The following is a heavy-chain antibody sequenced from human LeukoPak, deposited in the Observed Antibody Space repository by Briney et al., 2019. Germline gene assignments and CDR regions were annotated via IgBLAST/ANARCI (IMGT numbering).Heavy chain of an antibody. CDR3: ARDSAAYGSGSYLGAFDI. CDR1: GYTFTSYA. J-gene: IGHJ3*02. V-gene: IGHV7-4-1*02. Sequence: VASVKVSCKASGYTFTSYAMNWVRQAPGQGLEWMGWINTNTGNPTYAQGFTGRFVFSLDTSVSTAYLQISSLKAEDTAVYYCARDSAAYGSGSYLGAFDIWGQGTMVTVSS. D-gene: IGHD3-10*01. CDR2: INTNTGNP.